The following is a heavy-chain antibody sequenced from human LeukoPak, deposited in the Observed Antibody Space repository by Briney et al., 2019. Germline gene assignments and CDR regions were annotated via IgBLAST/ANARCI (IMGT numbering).Heavy chain of an antibody. CDR2: IYYSGST. J-gene: IGHJ6*02. D-gene: IGHD3-10*01. V-gene: IGHV4-30-4*01. CDR1: GGSISSGDYY. Sequence: SETLSLTCTVSGGSISSGDYYWSWIRQPPGKGLEWIGYIYYSGSTYYNPSLKSRVTISVDTSKNQFSLKLSSVTAADTAVYYCARGALEEYGTMVRGATSPYYYYGMDVWGQGTTVTVSS. CDR3: ARGALEEYGTMVRGATSPYYYYGMDV.